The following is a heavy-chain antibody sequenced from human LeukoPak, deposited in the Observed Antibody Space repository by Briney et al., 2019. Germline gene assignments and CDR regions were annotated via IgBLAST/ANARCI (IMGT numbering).Heavy chain of an antibody. CDR1: GFTFSFYA. Sequence: GTSLRLSCEASGFTFSFYAMHWVRQTPGKGLESVAIISDDGSNKYYVDSVNGRFTISRDNSKKTLYLQMNSLRAEDTAVYYCARDFSPVDYWGQGTLVTVSS. CDR3: ARDFSPVDY. J-gene: IGHJ4*02. D-gene: IGHD3-3*01. CDR2: ISDDGSNK. V-gene: IGHV3-30*03.